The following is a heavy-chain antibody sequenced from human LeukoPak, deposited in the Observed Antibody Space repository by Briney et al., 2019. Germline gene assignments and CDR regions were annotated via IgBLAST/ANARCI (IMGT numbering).Heavy chain of an antibody. CDR2: IHYSGRA. Sequence: SETLSLTCSVPGGSISGYYWTWVRQPPGKGLEWIGQIHYSGRADYNPSLKSRITMSVDTSRNQISLKLSSVTAADTAIYYCVRFGVNYDMDVWGQGTMVTVSS. J-gene: IGHJ6*02. V-gene: IGHV4-59*01. D-gene: IGHD3-16*01. CDR3: VRFGVNYDMDV. CDR1: GGSISGYY.